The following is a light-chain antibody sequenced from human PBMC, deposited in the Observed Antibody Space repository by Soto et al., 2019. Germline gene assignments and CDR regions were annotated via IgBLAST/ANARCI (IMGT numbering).Light chain of an antibody. CDR1: QGIRSS. CDR2: AAS. Sequence: DIQMTQSPSSVSASVGDRVTITCRASQGIRSSLAWYQQKPGKAPKLLIYAASRLQSGVPSRFSDSGSGTDYTLTISSVQAVDFVTCYYQHANPFPSTFGGGTKVEIK. V-gene: IGKV1-12*02. CDR3: QHANPFPST. J-gene: IGKJ4*01.